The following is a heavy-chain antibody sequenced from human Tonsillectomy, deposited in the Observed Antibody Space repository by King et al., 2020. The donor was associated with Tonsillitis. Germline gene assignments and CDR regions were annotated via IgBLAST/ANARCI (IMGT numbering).Heavy chain of an antibody. CDR1: GYTFTTYG. V-gene: IGHV1-18*01. Sequence: VQLVESGAEVKKPGASVKVSCKASGYTFTTYGISWVRQAPGQGLEWMGWISTYNGNTNYAQKLQGRVTMTTDTSTNTAYLELRSLRSDDTAVYYCAKDRRGFGYSGSHWGQGTLVTVSS. D-gene: IGHD5-12*01. CDR3: AKDRRGFGYSGSH. CDR2: ISTYNGNT. J-gene: IGHJ4*02.